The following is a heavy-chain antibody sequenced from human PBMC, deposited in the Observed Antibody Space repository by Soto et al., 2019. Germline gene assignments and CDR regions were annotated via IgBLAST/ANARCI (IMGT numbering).Heavy chain of an antibody. V-gene: IGHV3-74*01. Sequence: EVQLVESGGGLVQPGGSLRLSCAASGFTFSSYWMHWVRQAPGKGLVWVSRINSDGSSTSYADSVKGRFTISRDNAKNTLYLKRNSLRAEDRAVYYCAKYTSGPGAFDCWGQETLATVSS. CDR2: INSDGSST. CDR3: AKYTSGPGAFDC. CDR1: GFTFSSYW. J-gene: IGHJ4*02. D-gene: IGHD6-19*01.